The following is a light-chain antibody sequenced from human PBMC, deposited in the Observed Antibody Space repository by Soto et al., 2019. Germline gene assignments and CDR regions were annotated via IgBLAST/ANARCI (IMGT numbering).Light chain of an antibody. CDR2: AAT. CDR1: QGVSGS. J-gene: IGKJ5*01. CDR3: QQLHIYPFT. V-gene: IGKV1-9*01. Sequence: MKSTQSPPSLSAPVGDRVTIPCRASQGVSGSLAWYHQQPGKAPKLLIYAATTLQSGVPSRFSGSGSGTDFTLTINSLQPEDFATYYCQQLHIYPFTFGHGTRLEIK.